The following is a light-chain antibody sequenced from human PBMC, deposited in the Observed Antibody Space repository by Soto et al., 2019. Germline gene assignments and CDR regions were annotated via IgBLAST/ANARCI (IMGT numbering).Light chain of an antibody. CDR1: QSVRSN. CDR2: GAS. CDR3: QQYNNWRA. Sequence: EIVMTQSPATLSVSPGERATLSCRASQSVRSNLAWYQQKPGQAPRLLIYGASTRATGIPARFSGSGSGTEFTLTISSLRSEDFAVYYCQQYNNWRAFGQGTKVEIK. V-gene: IGKV3-15*01. J-gene: IGKJ1*01.